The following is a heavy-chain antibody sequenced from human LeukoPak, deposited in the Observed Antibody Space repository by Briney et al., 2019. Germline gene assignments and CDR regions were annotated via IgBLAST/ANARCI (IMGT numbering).Heavy chain of an antibody. Sequence: PGGSLRPSCAASGFTFSSYAMSWVRQAPGKGLEWVSAISGSGGSTYYADSVKGRFTISRDNAKNSLYLQMNSLRVEDTAVYYCAGLDTAMITSSNYWGQGTLVTVSS. D-gene: IGHD5-18*01. CDR1: GFTFSSYA. CDR2: ISGSGGST. V-gene: IGHV3-23*01. J-gene: IGHJ4*02. CDR3: AGLDTAMITSSNY.